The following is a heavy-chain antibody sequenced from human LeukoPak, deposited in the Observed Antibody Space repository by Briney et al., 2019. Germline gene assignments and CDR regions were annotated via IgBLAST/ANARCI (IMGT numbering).Heavy chain of an antibody. CDR3: AKDAGTWGYGYNFDY. Sequence: GWSLRLSCAASGFTFSSHGMHWVRQAPGKGLEWVAVISFDGSAKYYADSVKGRFTISRDNSKNTLYLQTNSLRAEDTAVYYCAKDAGTWGYGYNFDYWGQGTLVTVSS. J-gene: IGHJ4*02. D-gene: IGHD7-27*01. CDR1: GFTFSSHG. V-gene: IGHV3-30*18. CDR2: ISFDGSAK.